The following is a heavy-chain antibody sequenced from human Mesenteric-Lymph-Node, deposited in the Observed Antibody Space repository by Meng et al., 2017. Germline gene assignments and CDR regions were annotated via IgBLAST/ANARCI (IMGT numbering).Heavy chain of an antibody. CDR1: GFTFSSYE. Sequence: GGSLRLSCAASGFTFSSYEMNWVRQAPGKGLEWVSVMSGSGGSTYYADSVKGRFTISRDNSKNTLYLQMNSLRAEDTAVYYCARERYSSGWYSLHYYYYGMDVWGQGTTVTVSS. D-gene: IGHD6-19*01. J-gene: IGHJ6*02. CDR2: MSGSGGST. CDR3: ARERYSSGWYSLHYYYYGMDV. V-gene: IGHV3-23*01.